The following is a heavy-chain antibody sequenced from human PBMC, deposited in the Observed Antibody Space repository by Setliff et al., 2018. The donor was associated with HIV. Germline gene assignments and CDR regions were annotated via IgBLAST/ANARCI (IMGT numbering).Heavy chain of an antibody. Sequence: ASVKVSCAASGFTFSSYAMSWVRQAPGKGLEWVSVIYSGGSSTYYADSVKGRFTISRDNSKNTLYLQMNSLRAEDTAVYYCSKDPRDTAMVGDWGQGTLVTVSS. CDR3: SKDPRDTAMVGD. CDR2: IYSGGSST. V-gene: IGHV3-23*03. CDR1: GFTFSSYA. D-gene: IGHD5-18*01. J-gene: IGHJ4*02.